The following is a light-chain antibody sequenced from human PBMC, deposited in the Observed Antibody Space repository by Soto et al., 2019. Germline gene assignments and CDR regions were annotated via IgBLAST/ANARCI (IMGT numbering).Light chain of an antibody. CDR1: QSVSSSY. V-gene: IGKV3-20*01. CDR3: QQYGSSPGT. CDR2: GAS. Sequence: EIVLTQSPGTLSLSPGERATLSCRASQSVSSSYLAWSQQKPGQAPMLLIYGASSRATGIPDRFSGSGSGTDFTLTISKLEPEDFAVYYCQQYGSSPGTFGQWPKVEIK. J-gene: IGKJ1*01.